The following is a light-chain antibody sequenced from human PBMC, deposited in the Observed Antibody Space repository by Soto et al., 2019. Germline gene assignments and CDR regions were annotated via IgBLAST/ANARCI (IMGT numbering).Light chain of an antibody. V-gene: IGLV2-8*01. CDR2: EVS. CDR3: SSYAGSNNWV. Sequence: QSALTQPPSASGSPGQSVTISCTGTSSDVGDYNYVSWYQQHPGKAPKLMIYEVSKRPSGVPNRFSGSKSGNTASLTVCGLHAEDESDYYCSSYAGSNNWVVGGGTKLTV. J-gene: IGLJ3*02. CDR1: SSDVGDYNY.